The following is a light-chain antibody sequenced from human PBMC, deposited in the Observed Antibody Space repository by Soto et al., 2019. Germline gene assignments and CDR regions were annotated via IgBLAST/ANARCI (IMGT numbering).Light chain of an antibody. CDR2: GAS. CDR1: QSVSRN. CDR3: QQYNKWPT. Sequence: IVITPPPSTLRMSXATRATPACRASQSVSRNLAWYQQKPGQAPRLLIYGASTRATGIPARFSGSGSGTEFTLTISSLQSEDFAVYCCQQYNKWPTFGQGAEVDIK. J-gene: IGKJ1*01. V-gene: IGKV3-15*01.